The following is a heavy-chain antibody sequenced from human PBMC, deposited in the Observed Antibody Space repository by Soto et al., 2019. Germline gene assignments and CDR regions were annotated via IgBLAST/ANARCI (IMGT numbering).Heavy chain of an antibody. J-gene: IGHJ5*02. CDR3: ARASRYYYGSVNWFDP. V-gene: IGHV3-74*01. CDR2: INSDGSST. Sequence: GRSLSLYCSVSAFTCISNWIHWVLQAPGKGLVWVSRINSDGSSTSYADSVKGRFTISRDNAKNTLYLQMNSLRAEDTAVYYCARASRYYYGSVNWFDPWGQGT. D-gene: IGHD3-10*01. CDR1: AFTCISNW.